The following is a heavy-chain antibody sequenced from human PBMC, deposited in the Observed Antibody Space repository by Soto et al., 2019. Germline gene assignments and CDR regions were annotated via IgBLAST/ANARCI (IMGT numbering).Heavy chain of an antibody. CDR2: IHHSGRT. Sequence: QVQLQESGPGLVKASQTLSLTCNVSGGSISSGGYYWTCIRQLPGKGLEWMGNIHHSGRTFYNPSLKSRVSISVDTSKDQFSLKLSSVTAADTAVYFCVRGVLSWGQGTLVTVSS. D-gene: IGHD3-10*01. CDR3: VRGVLS. V-gene: IGHV4-31*03. J-gene: IGHJ1*01. CDR1: GGSISSGGYY.